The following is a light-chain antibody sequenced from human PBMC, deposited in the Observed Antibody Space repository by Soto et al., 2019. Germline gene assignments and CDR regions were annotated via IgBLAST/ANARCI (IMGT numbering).Light chain of an antibody. CDR1: QNIRSL. J-gene: IGKJ5*01. Sequence: DIQMAQSPSTLSASVGDRVTRTCRASQNIRSLLAWYQQKPGKAPKVLIYDASSLGSGVPSRFSGSGSGTEFTLTISSLQPDDFATYFCQQYQTYATFGQGTRLEIK. V-gene: IGKV1-5*01. CDR2: DAS. CDR3: QQYQTYAT.